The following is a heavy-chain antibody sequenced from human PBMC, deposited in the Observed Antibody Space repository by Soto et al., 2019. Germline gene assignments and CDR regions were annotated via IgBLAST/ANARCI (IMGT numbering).Heavy chain of an antibody. V-gene: IGHV1-3*01. CDR3: ARSPGCSYGYN. J-gene: IGHJ4*02. CDR2: INAGNGNT. D-gene: IGHD5-18*01. CDR1: GYTFTSYA. Sequence: QVQLVQSGAEVKKPGASVKVSCKASGYTFTSYAMHWVRQAPGQRLEWMGWINAGNGNTKYSPKSQGRVTITRDTSASTAYMELSSLRSEDTAVYYCARSPGCSYGYNWGQGTLVTVSS.